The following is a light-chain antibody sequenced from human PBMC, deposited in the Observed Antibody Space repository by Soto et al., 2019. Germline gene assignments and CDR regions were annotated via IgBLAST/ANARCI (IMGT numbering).Light chain of an antibody. J-gene: IGLJ2*01. Sequence: QLVLTQSPSASASLGASVRLTCTLSSGHGNYVIAWHQQQPGKGPRYLMKVKSDGSHTKGDGIPDRFSGSSSGAERYLAISNLQSEDEADYYCQTWDTGIVVFGGGTKLTVL. CDR1: SGHGNYV. CDR3: QTWDTGIVV. V-gene: IGLV4-69*01. CDR2: VKSDGSH.